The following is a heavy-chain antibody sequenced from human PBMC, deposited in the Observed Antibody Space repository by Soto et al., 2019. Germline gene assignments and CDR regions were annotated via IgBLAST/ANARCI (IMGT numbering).Heavy chain of an antibody. CDR2: INPSGGST. J-gene: IGHJ4*02. CDR1: GHTCTTCH. V-gene: IGHV1-46*03. D-gene: IGHD5-18*01. CDR3: TRAMGFSYAYY. Sequence: ASVRVSCKASGHTCTTCHIHWVRQAPGQGLEWMGIINPSGGSTSSAQQFQGRVTMTRDTSTSTVYMELSSLRSEDTAVYYCTRAMGFSYAYYWGQGTQVTVSS.